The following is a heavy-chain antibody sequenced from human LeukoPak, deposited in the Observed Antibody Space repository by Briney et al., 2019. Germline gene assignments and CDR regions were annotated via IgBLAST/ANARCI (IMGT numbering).Heavy chain of an antibody. CDR1: GFSFSSSG. CDR2: IRFDGTTK. CDR3: AGSTGFSY. V-gene: IGHV3-30*02. D-gene: IGHD1-1*01. J-gene: IGHJ4*02. Sequence: GGSLRLSCAASGFSFSSSGMHWVRQAPGRGLEWVAFIRFDGTTKYYAQSVRGRFTISRDNAKNSLYLQMNSLRAEDTAVYYCAGSTGFSYWGQGTLVTVSS.